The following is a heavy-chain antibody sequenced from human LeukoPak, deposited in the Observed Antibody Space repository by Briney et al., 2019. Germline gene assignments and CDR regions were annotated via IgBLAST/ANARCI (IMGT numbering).Heavy chain of an antibody. CDR2: IIPIFGTA. V-gene: IGHV1-69*05. D-gene: IGHD6-19*01. CDR1: GGTFSSYA. J-gene: IGHJ4*02. Sequence: SVKVSCKASGGTFSSYAISWVRQAPGQGLEWMGGIIPIFGTANYAQKFQGRVTITTDESTSTAYMELSRLRSDDTAVYYCAPSIAVAGTRFDCWGQGTLVTVSS. CDR3: APSIAVAGTRFDC.